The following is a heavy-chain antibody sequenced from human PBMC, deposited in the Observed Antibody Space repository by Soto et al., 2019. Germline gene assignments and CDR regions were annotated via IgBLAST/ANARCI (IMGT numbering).Heavy chain of an antibody. CDR1: GFTFSGSA. CDR3: TRLNGGGFDY. J-gene: IGHJ4*02. Sequence: EVQLVESGGGLVQPGGSLKLSCAASGFTFSGSAMHWVRQASGKGLEWVGRIRNKANSYATAYAASVKGRFTISRDDSKNPAYLHMNSLKAEDTAVDYCTRLNGGGFDYWGRGTLVTVS. CDR2: IRNKANSYAT. D-gene: IGHD2-8*01. V-gene: IGHV3-73*02.